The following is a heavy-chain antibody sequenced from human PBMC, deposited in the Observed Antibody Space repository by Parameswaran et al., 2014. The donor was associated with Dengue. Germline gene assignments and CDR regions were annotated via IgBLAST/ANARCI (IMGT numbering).Heavy chain of an antibody. CDR3: ARDQYNAFDI. V-gene: IGHV1-69*02. Sequence: SWVRQAPGQGLEWMGRIIPILGIANYAQKFQGRVTITADKSTSTAYMELSSLRSEDTAVYYCARDQYNAFDIWGQGTMVTVSS. CDR2: IIPILGIA. J-gene: IGHJ3*02. D-gene: IGHD2/OR15-2a*01.